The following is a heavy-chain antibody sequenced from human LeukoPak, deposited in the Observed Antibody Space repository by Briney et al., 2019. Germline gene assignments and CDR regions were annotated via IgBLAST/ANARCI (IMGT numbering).Heavy chain of an antibody. CDR1: GFTFNSYT. V-gene: IGHV3-21*01. CDR2: IGSDSNNI. CDR3: VRIPNGAKFPNWFDP. J-gene: IGHJ5*02. Sequence: SGGSLRLSCAASGFTFNSYTMNWVRRAPGKGLEWVSSIGSDSNNIYYADSAKGRFTISRDNVKNSLYLQMNSLRTEDTAVYYCVRIPNGAKFPNWFDPWGPGTLVTVSP. D-gene: IGHD4/OR15-4a*01.